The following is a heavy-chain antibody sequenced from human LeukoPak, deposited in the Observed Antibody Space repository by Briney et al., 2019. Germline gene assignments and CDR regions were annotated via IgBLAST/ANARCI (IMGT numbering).Heavy chain of an antibody. CDR3: ARDYYDSSGYYRFDY. J-gene: IGHJ4*02. D-gene: IGHD3-22*01. V-gene: IGHV1-2*02. CDR1: GYTFTGYY. Sequence: ASVKVSCKASGYTFTGYYMHWVRQAPGQGLEWMGWINPNSGGTNYAQKFQGRVTMTRDTSISTAYMELRSLRSDDTAVYYCARDYYDSSGYYRFDYWGQGTLVTVSS. CDR2: INPNSGGT.